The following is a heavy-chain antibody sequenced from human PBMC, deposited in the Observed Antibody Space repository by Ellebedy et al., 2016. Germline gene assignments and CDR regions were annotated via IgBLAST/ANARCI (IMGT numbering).Heavy chain of an antibody. CDR1: GFTFSSYA. CDR2: ISGSGGST. V-gene: IGHV3-23*01. CDR3: AKGWIQLFWYFDL. Sequence: GESLKISCAASGFTFSSYAMSWVRQAPGKGLEWVSAISGSGGSTYYADSVKGRFTISRDNSKNTLYLQMNSLRAEDTAVYYCAKGWIQLFWYFDLWGRGTLVTVSS. D-gene: IGHD5-18*01. J-gene: IGHJ2*01.